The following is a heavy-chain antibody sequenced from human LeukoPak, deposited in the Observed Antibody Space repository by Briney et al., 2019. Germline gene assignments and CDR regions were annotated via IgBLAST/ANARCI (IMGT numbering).Heavy chain of an antibody. D-gene: IGHD3-9*01. V-gene: IGHV3-21*01. Sequence: PGGSLRLSCAASGFTFSSYSMNWVRQAPAKGLELVSSISSSSSYIYYADSVKGRFTISRDNAKNSLYLQMNSLRAEDTAVYYCARDGMTYYDILTGDFDYWGQGTLVTVSS. CDR1: GFTFSSYS. CDR3: ARDGMTYYDILTGDFDY. CDR2: ISSSSSYI. J-gene: IGHJ4*02.